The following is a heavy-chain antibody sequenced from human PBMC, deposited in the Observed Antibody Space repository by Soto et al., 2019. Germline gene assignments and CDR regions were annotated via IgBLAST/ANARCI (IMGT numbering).Heavy chain of an antibody. CDR2: IYYSGST. CDR3: ARALGRSGYQGGDFDY. CDR1: GGSTSSSSYY. Sequence: PSETLPLTCTVSGGSTSSSSYYWGWIRQPPGKWLEWIGSIYYSGSTYYNPSLKSRVTLSVDTSKNQFSLKLSSVTAADTAVYYCARALGRSGYQGGDFDYWGQGTLVTVS. J-gene: IGHJ4*02. V-gene: IGHV4-39*01. D-gene: IGHD3-22*01.